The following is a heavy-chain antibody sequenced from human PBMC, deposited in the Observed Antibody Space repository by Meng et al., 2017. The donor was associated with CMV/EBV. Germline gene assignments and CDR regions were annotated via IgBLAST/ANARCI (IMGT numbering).Heavy chain of an antibody. V-gene: IGHV3-30*02. Sequence: GESLKISCAASGFTFSSYGMHWVRQAPGKGLEWVAFIRYDGSNKYYADSVKGRFTTSRDNSKNTLYLQMNSLRAEDTAVYYCAKDELHVSQNYDFWSGYSTGAFDIWGQGTMVTVSS. CDR1: GFTFSSYG. J-gene: IGHJ3*02. CDR2: IRYDGSNK. CDR3: AKDELHVSQNYDFWSGYSTGAFDI. D-gene: IGHD3-3*01.